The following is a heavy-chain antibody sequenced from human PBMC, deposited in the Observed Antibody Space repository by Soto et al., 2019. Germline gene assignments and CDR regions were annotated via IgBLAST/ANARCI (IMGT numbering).Heavy chain of an antibody. J-gene: IGHJ3*02. CDR3: AKDLVGTGYCSSTSCYHDAFDI. D-gene: IGHD2-2*01. V-gene: IGHV3-23*01. Sequence: GGSLRLSCAASGFPFSSYAMSWVRQAPGKGLEWVSAISGSGGSTYYADSVKGRFTISRDNSKNTLYLQMNSLRAEDTAVYYCAKDLVGTGYCSSTSCYHDAFDIWGQGTMVTVSS. CDR2: ISGSGGST. CDR1: GFPFSSYA.